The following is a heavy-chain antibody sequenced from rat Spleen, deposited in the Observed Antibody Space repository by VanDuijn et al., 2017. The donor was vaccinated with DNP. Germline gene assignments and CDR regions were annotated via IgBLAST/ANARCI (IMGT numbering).Heavy chain of an antibody. D-gene: IGHD1-12*02. CDR3: GRWGYDGTYYYGYTMDA. J-gene: IGHJ4*01. CDR1: GYSITSTY. Sequence: DVHLQESGPGLVKPAQSLSLTCSVTGYSITSTYWAWIRKFPGNKVEWIGHISYTGSTSYNPSFKSRISITRDTSKNPFFLQLNSVTTEDTATYYCGRWGYDGTYYYGYTMDAWGQGTSVTVSS. CDR2: ISYTGST. V-gene: IGHV3-1*01.